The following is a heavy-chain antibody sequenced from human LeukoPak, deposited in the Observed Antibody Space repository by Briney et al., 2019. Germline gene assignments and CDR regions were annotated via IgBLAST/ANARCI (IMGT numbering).Heavy chain of an antibody. CDR3: AKDNAMIVVNGMDV. V-gene: IGHV3-23*01. J-gene: IGHJ6*02. CDR1: GFTFTNFV. D-gene: IGHD3-22*01. CDR2: ISGNGDSA. Sequence: GGSLRLSCAASGFTFTNFVMSWVRQAPGKGLEWVSSISGNGDSAYYPDFAKGRFSISRDNSKDTLYLQMNSLRAEDTAVYYCAKDNAMIVVNGMDVWGQGTTVTVSS.